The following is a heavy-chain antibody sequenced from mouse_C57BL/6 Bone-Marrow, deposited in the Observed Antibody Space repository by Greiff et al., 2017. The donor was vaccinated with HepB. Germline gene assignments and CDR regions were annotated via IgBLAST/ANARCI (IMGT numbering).Heavy chain of an antibody. CDR2: IYPGDGDT. CDR1: GYAFSSYW. V-gene: IGHV1-80*01. CDR3: ARGTTVVATNFDV. D-gene: IGHD1-1*01. J-gene: IGHJ1*03. Sequence: VQRVESGAELVKPGASVKISCKASGYAFSSYWMNWVKQRPGKGLEWIGQIYPGDGDTNYNGKFKGKATLTADKSSSTAYMQLSSLTSEDSAVYFCARGTTVVATNFDVWGTGTTVTVSS.